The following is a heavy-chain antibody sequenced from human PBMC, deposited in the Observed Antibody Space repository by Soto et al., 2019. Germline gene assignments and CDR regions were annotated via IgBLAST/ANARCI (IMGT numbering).Heavy chain of an antibody. CDR2: FSFYGRRDNT. Sequence: EVQLLESGGGLVQPGGSLRLSCVGSGFTFSSYDMTWVRQAPGKGLEWVSSFSFYGRRDNTYYAASVKRRFTISRDNSRNTVYLQMDNLRLEDTAVYYFAKSIYNDNGGPNAHWGQGNLVTVAS. CDR3: AKSIYNDNGGPNAH. CDR1: GFTFSSYD. D-gene: IGHD1-1*01. V-gene: IGHV3-23*01. J-gene: IGHJ4*02.